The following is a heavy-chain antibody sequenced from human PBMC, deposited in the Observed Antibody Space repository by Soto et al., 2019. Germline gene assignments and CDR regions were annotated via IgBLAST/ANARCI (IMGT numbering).Heavy chain of an antibody. CDR3: ARGGGNYYGSGSYYRDAFDI. J-gene: IGHJ3*02. CDR2: INHSGST. CDR1: GGSFSGYY. D-gene: IGHD3-10*01. V-gene: IGHV4-34*01. Sequence: SETLSLTCAVYGGSFSGYYWSWIRQPPGKGLEWIGEINHSGSTNYNPSLKSRVTISVDTSKNQFSLKLSSVTAADTAVYYCARGGGNYYGSGSYYRDAFDIWGQGTMVTVSS.